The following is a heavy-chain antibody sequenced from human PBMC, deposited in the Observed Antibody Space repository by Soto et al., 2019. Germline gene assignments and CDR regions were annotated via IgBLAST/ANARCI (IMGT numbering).Heavy chain of an antibody. J-gene: IGHJ4*02. CDR1: GYTFTNYV. Sequence: QVQLVQSGAEVRKPGASVKVSCKASGYTFTNYVMHWVRQAPGQRLEWMGWINSGGNIEYSQNFQGRVTITRDTSANTAYMELSSLRSEDTAVYYCAREGEVGGFDGDYWGQGTLVSVSS. CDR2: INSGGNI. V-gene: IGHV1-3*04. D-gene: IGHD5-12*01. CDR3: AREGEVGGFDGDY.